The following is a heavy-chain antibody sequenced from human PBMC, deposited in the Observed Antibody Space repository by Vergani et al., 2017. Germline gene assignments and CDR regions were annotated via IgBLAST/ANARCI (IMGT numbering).Heavy chain of an antibody. CDR3: ARDYIAVAVRYYYGMDV. CDR2: FTSDGSST. J-gene: IGHJ6*02. V-gene: IGHV3-74*01. CDR1: GFTFSSYW. D-gene: IGHD6-19*01. Sequence: EVQLVESGGGLVQPGGSLRLSCAASGFTFSSYWMHWVRHAPGKGLVWVSRFTSDGSSTSYADYVKGRFTISRDNAKNTLYLKMNSLRAEDTAVYYCARDYIAVAVRYYYGMDVWGQGTTVTVSS.